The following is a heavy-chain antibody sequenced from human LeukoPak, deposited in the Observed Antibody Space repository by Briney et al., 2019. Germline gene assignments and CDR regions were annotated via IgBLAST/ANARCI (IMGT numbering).Heavy chain of an antibody. D-gene: IGHD2-21*01. V-gene: IGHV3-23*01. CDR2: ISDTGKVV. CDR3: DSGDW. J-gene: IGHJ4*02. Sequence: GGSLRLSCIGSGFNFGDFAMSWVRQVPGRSPEFVSSISDTGKVVFYRDSVRGRATVSRDNSRSTLYLQLSDVRGDDTAVYYYDSGDWWSQGTQVVVSS. CDR1: GFNFGDFA.